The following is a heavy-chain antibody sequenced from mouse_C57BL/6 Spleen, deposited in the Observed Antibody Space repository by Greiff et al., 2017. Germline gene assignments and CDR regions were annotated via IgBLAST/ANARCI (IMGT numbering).Heavy chain of an antibody. CDR3: ARIDGYYDDWFAY. V-gene: IGHV5-17*01. CDR2: ISSGSSTI. Sequence: EVMLVESGGGLVKPGGSLKLSCAASGFTFSDYGMHWVRQAPEQGLEWVAYISSGSSTIYYADTVKGRFTISRDNAKNTMFLQMTSLRSEDTAMYYCARIDGYYDDWFAYWGQGTLVTVSA. J-gene: IGHJ3*01. D-gene: IGHD2-3*01. CDR1: GFTFSDYG.